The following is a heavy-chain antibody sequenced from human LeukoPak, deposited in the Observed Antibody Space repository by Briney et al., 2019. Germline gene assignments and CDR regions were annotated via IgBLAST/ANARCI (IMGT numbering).Heavy chain of an antibody. CDR1: GYRFTSYW. CDR3: ARSGGTLTTV. V-gene: IGHV5-51*01. Sequence: GESLKISSKVSGYRFTSYWTGWVRQMPGKGLEWMGIIYPGDSDTIYSPSFQGQVTISAAKSTSTANLQWSSLKASDTAMYYCARSGGTLTTVWSQGTMVTVSS. J-gene: IGHJ3*01. CDR2: IYPGDSDT. D-gene: IGHD3-9*01.